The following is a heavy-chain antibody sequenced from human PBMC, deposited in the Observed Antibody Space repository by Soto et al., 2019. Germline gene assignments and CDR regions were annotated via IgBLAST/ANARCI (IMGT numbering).Heavy chain of an antibody. Sequence: GGSLRLSCAASGFTFSSYSMNWVRQAPGKGLEWVSSISSSSSYIYYADSVKGRFTISRDNAKNSLYLQMNSLRAEDTAVYYCASQESVVAATLSSVEQEYYYYYYGMDVWGQGTTVTVSS. CDR2: ISSSSSYI. D-gene: IGHD2-15*01. J-gene: IGHJ6*02. V-gene: IGHV3-21*01. CDR1: GFTFSSYS. CDR3: ASQESVVAATLSSVEQEYYYYYYGMDV.